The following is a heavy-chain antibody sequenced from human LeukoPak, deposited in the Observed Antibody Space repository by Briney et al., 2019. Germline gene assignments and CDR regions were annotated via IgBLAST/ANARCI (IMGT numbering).Heavy chain of an antibody. D-gene: IGHD3-10*01. CDR1: GFTFTTYW. Sequence: PGGSLRLSCAASGFTFTTYWMHWVRQAPGKGLVWVSHINSDGSITSYADSVKGRFTISRDNAKNTLYLQMNSLRAEDTAVYYCARARDDYYGSGSYYKPPILMDVWGQGTTVTVSS. CDR3: ARARDDYYGSGSYYKPPILMDV. V-gene: IGHV3-74*01. J-gene: IGHJ6*02. CDR2: INSDGSIT.